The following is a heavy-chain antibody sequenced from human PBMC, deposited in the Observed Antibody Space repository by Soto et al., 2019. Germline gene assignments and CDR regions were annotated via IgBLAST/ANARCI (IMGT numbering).Heavy chain of an antibody. J-gene: IGHJ4*02. V-gene: IGHV4-31*03. D-gene: IGHD5-12*01. Sequence: SETLSLTCTVSGGSISSGVYYWSWIRQHPGKGLEWIGYIYYSGSTYYNPSLKSRVTISVDTSKNQFSLKLSSVTAADTAVYYCATRDGYNSGGEYWGQGTLVTVSS. CDR1: GGSISSGVYY. CDR3: ATRDGYNSGGEY. CDR2: IYYSGST.